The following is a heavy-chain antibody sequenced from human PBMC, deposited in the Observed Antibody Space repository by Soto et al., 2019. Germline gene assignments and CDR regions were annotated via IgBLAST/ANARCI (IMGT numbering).Heavy chain of an antibody. Sequence: QVQLVQSGAEVKKPGASVKVSCKASGYTFTSCYMHWVRQAPGQGLEWMGVINPSGGSTSYAQKFQGRVTMTRDTSTSTVYMELSSLRSEDTAVYYCARDRYPCSSTSCYADAFDIWGQGTMVTVSS. J-gene: IGHJ3*02. CDR3: ARDRYPCSSTSCYADAFDI. D-gene: IGHD2-2*01. V-gene: IGHV1-46*03. CDR1: GYTFTSCY. CDR2: INPSGGST.